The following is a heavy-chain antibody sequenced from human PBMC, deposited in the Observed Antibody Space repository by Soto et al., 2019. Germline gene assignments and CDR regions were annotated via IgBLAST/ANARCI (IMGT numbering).Heavy chain of an antibody. Sequence: GGSLRLSCAASGFSVSSHHMSWVRQAPGKGLEWVSVMYSGSSTYYADPVKGRCTISRDNSKNMVYLQMDDLRADDTAVYYCARDGRDGFPLDYWGQGTLVTVSS. V-gene: IGHV3-53*01. D-gene: IGHD1-1*01. CDR2: MYSGSST. CDR1: GFSVSSHH. J-gene: IGHJ4*02. CDR3: ARDGRDGFPLDY.